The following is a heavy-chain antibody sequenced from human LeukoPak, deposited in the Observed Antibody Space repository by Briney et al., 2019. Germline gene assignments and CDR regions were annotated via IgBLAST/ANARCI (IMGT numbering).Heavy chain of an antibody. D-gene: IGHD4-23*01. CDR1: GFTVSTNY. J-gene: IGHJ1*01. V-gene: IGHV3-74*03. CDR2: TNTDGSST. CDR3: YGANAEH. Sequence: GGSLRLSCAASGFTVSTNYMSWVRQAPGKGLVWVSGTNTDGSSTMYADSVKGRFTIARDNAKNTLYLQMNSLRAEDTAVYYCYGANAEHWGQGTLVTVSS.